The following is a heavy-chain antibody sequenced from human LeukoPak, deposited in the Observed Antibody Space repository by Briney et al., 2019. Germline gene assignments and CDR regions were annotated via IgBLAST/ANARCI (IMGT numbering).Heavy chain of an antibody. J-gene: IGHJ4*02. CDR2: INRDATFT. CDR3: AVEAYYYDSSGYYYGTKRRFDY. D-gene: IGHD3-22*01. CDR1: GFSFSSFA. V-gene: IGHV3-48*02. Sequence: GGSLRLSCAGSGFSFSSFALNWVRQAPGKGLEGVAHINRDATFTSYADPVKGRFTISRDNADNSLFLQMSSLRDGDTAVYYCAVEAYYYDSSGYYYGTKRRFDYWGQGTLVTVSS.